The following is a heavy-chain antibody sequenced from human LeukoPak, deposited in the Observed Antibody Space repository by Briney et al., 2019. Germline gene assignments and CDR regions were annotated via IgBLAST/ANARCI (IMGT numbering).Heavy chain of an antibody. CDR1: GGSFSGYH. J-gene: IGHJ4*02. CDR2: INHSGST. Sequence: PSETLSLTCAVYGGSFSGYHWSWIRQPPGKGLEWIGEINHSGSTNYNPSLKSRVTISVDTSKNQFSLKLSSVTAADTAVYYCARGAKMYYDYVWGSSQPRLDYWGQGTLVTVSS. V-gene: IGHV4-34*01. D-gene: IGHD3-16*01. CDR3: ARGAKMYYDYVWGSSQPRLDY.